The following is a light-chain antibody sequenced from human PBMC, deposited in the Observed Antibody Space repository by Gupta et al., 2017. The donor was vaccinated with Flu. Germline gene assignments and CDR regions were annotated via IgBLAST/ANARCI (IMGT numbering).Light chain of an antibody. Sequence: VLTPPPSMSVAPGPRLTISCTGRSSNLGAGYSVHWYQHLPGTAPKLLIYGNNNRPSGVTNRFPGAKSGTSASLAITRLQAEDEADYYCQAYDTSLSGSVFGGGTKLTVL. CDR3: QAYDTSLSGSV. J-gene: IGLJ3*02. CDR2: GNN. V-gene: IGLV1-40*01. CDR1: SSNLGAGYS.